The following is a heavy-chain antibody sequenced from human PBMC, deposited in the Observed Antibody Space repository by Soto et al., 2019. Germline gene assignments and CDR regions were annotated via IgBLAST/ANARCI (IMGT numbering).Heavy chain of an antibody. CDR3: AKGCCGSSPMGCLLY. J-gene: IGHJ4*01. CDR2: LSGDSSDR. CDR1: GFTFRNYA. Sequence: PGGSLRLSCAASGFTFRNYAMSWVRQAPGKGLEWVSSLSGDSSDRYYAASVLGRFTLSRDYSKNTLFLQITRLRVEATAVYYCAKGCCGSSPMGCLLYWGQEALVAVSS. D-gene: IGHD6-6*01. V-gene: IGHV3-23*01.